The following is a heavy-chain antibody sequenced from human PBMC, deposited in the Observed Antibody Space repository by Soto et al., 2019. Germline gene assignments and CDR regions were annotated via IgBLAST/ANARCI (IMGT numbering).Heavy chain of an antibody. J-gene: IGHJ4*02. D-gene: IGHD2-8*01. V-gene: IGHV3-15*01. CDR2: IKSKTDGGTT. CDR1: GFTFSNAW. CDR3: TAYLIVLMVYANPVY. Sequence: EVQLVESGGGLVKPGGSLRLSCAASGFTFSNAWMSWVRQAPGKGLAWVGRIKSKTDGGTTDYAAPVKGRCTISKDDSKNTLYLQMNSLKTEDTAVYYCTAYLIVLMVYANPVYWGQGTLVTVSS.